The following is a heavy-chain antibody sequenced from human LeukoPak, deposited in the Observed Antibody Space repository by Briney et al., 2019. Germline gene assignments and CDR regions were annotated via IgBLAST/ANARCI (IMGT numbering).Heavy chain of an antibody. CDR1: GFTFSSYA. V-gene: IGHV3-30-3*01. Sequence: GGSLRLSCAASGFTFSSYAMHWVRQAPGKGLEWVAVIPYDGSNKYYADSVKGRFTISRDNSKNTLYLQMNSLRAEDAAVYYCAREHRAFDYWGQGTLVTVSS. CDR3: AREHRAFDY. CDR2: IPYDGSNK. J-gene: IGHJ4*02.